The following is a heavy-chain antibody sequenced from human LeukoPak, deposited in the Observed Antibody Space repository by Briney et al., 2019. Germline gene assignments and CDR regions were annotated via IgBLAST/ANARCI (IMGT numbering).Heavy chain of an antibody. D-gene: IGHD6-13*01. CDR3: ARGLRAACVYYYYGMDV. V-gene: IGHV4-31*03. CDR2: IYYSGST. J-gene: IGHJ6*02. Sequence: SQTLSLTCTVPGGSISSGGYYWSWIRQHPGKGLEWIGYIYYSGSTYYNPSLKSRVTISVDTSKNQFSLKLSSVTAADTAVYYCARGLRAACVYYYYGMDVWGQGTTVTVSS. CDR1: GGSISSGGYY.